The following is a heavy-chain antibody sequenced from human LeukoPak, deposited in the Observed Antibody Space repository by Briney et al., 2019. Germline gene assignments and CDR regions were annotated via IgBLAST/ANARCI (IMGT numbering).Heavy chain of an antibody. CDR3: AKAASPNYDFWSGYFWSFDY. CDR2: ISGGGGNT. Sequence: GGSLRLSCAASGFTFSSYDMNWVRQAPGKGLEWVSRISGGGGNTYYADSVKGRFTISRDNSKSTLYLQMNSLRAEDTAVYYCAKAASPNYDFWSGYFWSFDYWGQGTLVTVSS. CDR1: GFTFSSYD. J-gene: IGHJ4*02. D-gene: IGHD3-3*01. V-gene: IGHV3-23*01.